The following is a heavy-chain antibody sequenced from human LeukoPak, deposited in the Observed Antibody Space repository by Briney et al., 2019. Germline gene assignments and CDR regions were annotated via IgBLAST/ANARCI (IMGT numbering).Heavy chain of an antibody. V-gene: IGHV3-30-3*01. D-gene: IGHD4-17*01. CDR2: ISYDGSNK. Sequence: PGRSLRLSCAASGFTFSSYAMHWVRQAPGKGLEWVAVISYDGSNKYHADSVKGRFTVSRDNSKNTLYQQMNSLRAEDTAVYYCARETGSAVGSTDFDYWGQGTLVTVSS. CDR3: ARETGSAVGSTDFDY. CDR1: GFTFSSYA. J-gene: IGHJ4*02.